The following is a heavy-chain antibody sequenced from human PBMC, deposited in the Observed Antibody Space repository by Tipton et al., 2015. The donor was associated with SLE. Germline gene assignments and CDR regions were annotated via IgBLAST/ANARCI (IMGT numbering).Heavy chain of an antibody. J-gene: IGHJ4*02. Sequence: TLSLTCTVSGDSFSGGGYFWSWIRQPAGKGLEWIGRIYSSGSTNYNPSLKSRVTISVDTSKNQFSLKLSSVTAADTAVYYCARGASWGLELDYWGQGTLVTVSS. D-gene: IGHD1-7*01. V-gene: IGHV4-61*02. CDR1: GDSFSGGGYF. CDR3: ARGASWGLELDY. CDR2: IYSSGST.